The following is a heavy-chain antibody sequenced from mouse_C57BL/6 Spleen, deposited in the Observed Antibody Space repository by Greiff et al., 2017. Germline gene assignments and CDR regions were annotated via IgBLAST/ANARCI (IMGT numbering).Heavy chain of an antibody. CDR3: ARSPGLNYDYDWTDWYFDV. CDR2: INPSSGYT. D-gene: IGHD2-4*01. CDR1: GYTFTSYW. J-gene: IGHJ1*03. Sequence: QVQLQQSGAELAKPGASVKLSCKASGYTFTSYWMHWVKQRPGQGLEWIGYINPSSGYTKYNQKFKDKATLTANKSSSPAYMQLNSLTYEDSAVYYCARSPGLNYDYDWTDWYFDVWGTGTTVTVSS. V-gene: IGHV1-7*01.